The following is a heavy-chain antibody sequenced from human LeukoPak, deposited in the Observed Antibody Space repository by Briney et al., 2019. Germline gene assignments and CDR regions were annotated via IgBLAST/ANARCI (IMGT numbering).Heavy chain of an antibody. D-gene: IGHD3-10*01. J-gene: IGHJ4*02. CDR3: AKDYHYGYYEREYYFDY. CDR2: ISYDGSNK. CDR1: GLTFSSYG. V-gene: IGHV3-30*18. Sequence: PGGSLRLSCAASGLTFSSYGMHCVRQASGKGLEWVAVISYDGSNKYYADSVKGRFTISRDNSKNTLYLQMNSLRAEDTAVYYCAKDYHYGYYEREYYFDYWGQGTLVTVSS.